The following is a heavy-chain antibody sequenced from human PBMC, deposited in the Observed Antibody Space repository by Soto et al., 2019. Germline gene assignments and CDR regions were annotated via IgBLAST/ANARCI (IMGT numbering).Heavy chain of an antibody. CDR3: AKDLRDWLRNAFDV. CDR2: IVGSRT. V-gene: IGHV3-23*01. CDR1: GFTFSNYA. Sequence: GGSLRLSCAASGFTFSNYAMSWVRQAPGKGLECVATIVGSRTYYSDSVKGRFTISRDNSQNTLYLQMNNLRADDTAVYYCAKDLRDWLRNAFDVWGQGTKVTVSS. J-gene: IGHJ3*01. D-gene: IGHD5-12*01.